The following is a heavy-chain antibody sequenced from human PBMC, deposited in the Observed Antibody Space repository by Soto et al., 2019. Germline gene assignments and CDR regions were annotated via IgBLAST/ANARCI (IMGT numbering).Heavy chain of an antibody. CDR3: ARQPGFYDSSGYLPDY. V-gene: IGHV5-51*01. CDR2: IYPGDSDT. J-gene: IGHJ4*02. Sequence: GESLKISCKGSGYSFTSYWIGWVRQMPGKGLEWMGIIYPGDSDTRYSPSFQGQVTISADKSISTAYLQWSSLKASDTAMYYCARQPGFYDSSGYLPDYWGQGTLVTVSS. CDR1: GYSFTSYW. D-gene: IGHD3-22*01.